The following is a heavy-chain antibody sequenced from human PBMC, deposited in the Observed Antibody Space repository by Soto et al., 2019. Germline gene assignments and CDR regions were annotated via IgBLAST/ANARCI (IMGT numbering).Heavy chain of an antibody. CDR1: GYTLTELS. J-gene: IGHJ5*02. Sequence: GASVKVSCKVSGYTLTELSMHWVRQAPGKGLEWMGGFDPEDGETIYAQKFQGRVTMTEDTSTDTAYMELSSLRSEDTAVYYCATAAYYYGSGSYYNFSWFDPWGQGTLVTVSS. V-gene: IGHV1-24*01. D-gene: IGHD3-10*01. CDR2: FDPEDGET. CDR3: ATAAYYYGSGSYYNFSWFDP.